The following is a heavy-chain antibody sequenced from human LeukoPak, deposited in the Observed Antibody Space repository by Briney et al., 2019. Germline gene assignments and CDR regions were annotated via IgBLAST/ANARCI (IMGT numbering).Heavy chain of an antibody. CDR1: GGSISSSNW. D-gene: IGHD4-17*01. CDR3: VKTTVTIYYYYGMDV. V-gene: IGHV4-4*02. Sequence: PSETLSLTCTVSGGSISSSNWWSWVRQPPGKGLEWIGEIYHSGSTNYNPSLKSRVTISVDKSKNQFSLKLSSVTAADTAVYYCVKTTVTIYYYYGMDVWGQGTTVTVSS. J-gene: IGHJ6*02. CDR2: IYHSGST.